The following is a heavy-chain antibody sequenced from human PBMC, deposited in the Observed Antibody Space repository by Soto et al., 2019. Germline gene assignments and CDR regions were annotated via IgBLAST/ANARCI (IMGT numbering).Heavy chain of an antibody. CDR1: GXXXXXXA. Sequence: EVQLLESGGGLVXPGGSLXLSCAXSGXXXXXXAMXXVRQAPGKGLEWVSAISGSGGSTYYADSVKGRFTISRDNPKNTLYLKMNRLRAEDTAVYYCAKTHMVRGVIISGFSFDPWGQGTLVTVSS. J-gene: IGHJ5*02. CDR2: ISGSGGST. D-gene: IGHD3-10*01. V-gene: IGHV3-23*01. CDR3: AKTHMVRGVIISGFSFDP.